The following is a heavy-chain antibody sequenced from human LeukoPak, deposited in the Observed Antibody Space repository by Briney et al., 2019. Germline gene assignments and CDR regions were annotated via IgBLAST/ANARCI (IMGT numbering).Heavy chain of an antibody. CDR3: ARGAAAAGNFDY. V-gene: IGHV4-31*03. CDR1: GGSISSGGYY. Sequence: PSETLSLTCTASGGSISSGGYYWSWIRQHPGKGLEWIGYIYYSGSTYYNPSLKSRVTISVDTSKNQFSLKPSSVTAADTAVYYCARGAAAAGNFDYWGQGTLVTVSS. D-gene: IGHD6-13*01. CDR2: IYYSGST. J-gene: IGHJ4*02.